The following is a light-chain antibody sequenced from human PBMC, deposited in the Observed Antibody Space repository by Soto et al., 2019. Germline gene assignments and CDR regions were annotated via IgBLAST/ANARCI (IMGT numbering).Light chain of an antibody. CDR3: QQSYSNPPT. J-gene: IGKJ2*01. CDR2: AAS. CDR1: QTISNY. V-gene: IGKV1-39*01. Sequence: DIQMTQSPSSLSASLGDRVSLTCRASQTISNYLNWYQQKPGKAPKLLIYAASSLQSGVPSRFSGSGSGTDFTLTISSLQPEDFATYYCQQSYSNPPTVGQGTKLEIK.